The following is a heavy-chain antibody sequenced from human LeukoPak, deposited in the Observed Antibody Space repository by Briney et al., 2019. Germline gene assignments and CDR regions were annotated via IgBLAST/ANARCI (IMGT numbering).Heavy chain of an antibody. J-gene: IGHJ6*04. CDR1: GFTFSSYS. V-gene: IGHV3-21*01. Sequence: GGSLRLSCAASGFTFSSYSMNWVRQAPGKGLEWVSSISSSSSYIYYADSVKGRFTISRDNAKNSLYLQMNSLRAEDTAVYYCARDLNTDYDYVWGSYRQNYYYGMDVRGKGITVTVSS. CDR3: ARDLNTDYDYVWGSYRQNYYYGMDV. CDR2: ISSSSSYI. D-gene: IGHD3-16*02.